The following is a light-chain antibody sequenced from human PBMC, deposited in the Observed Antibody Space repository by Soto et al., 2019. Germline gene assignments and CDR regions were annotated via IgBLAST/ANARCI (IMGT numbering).Light chain of an antibody. CDR2: DTS. CDR3: QQYNTWRSIT. V-gene: IGKV3-15*01. CDR1: QSISTK. J-gene: IGKJ5*01. Sequence: EIVMTQSPATLSLSPGDRATLSCWASQSISTKLAWYQHRPGQAPRLLIYDTSTRAAGIPARFSGSGSGKDFTLTISSLQSEDFAVYYCQQYNTWRSITFDQGTRLETK.